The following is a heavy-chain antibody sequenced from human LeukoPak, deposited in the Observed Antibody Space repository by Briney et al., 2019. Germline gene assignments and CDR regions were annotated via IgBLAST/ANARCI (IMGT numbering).Heavy chain of an antibody. Sequence: ASAKVSCKPSGYSFTDYYMHWVRQAPAQGLEWMGWINPNSGGTSSAQKFQGRFTMTRDTSITTVYMEVSWLTSDDTAIYYCARADRLHGGPYLIGPWGQRTLVTVSS. CDR1: GYSFTDYY. CDR3: ARADRLHGGPYLIGP. D-gene: IGHD2-21*01. CDR2: INPNSGGT. V-gene: IGHV1-2*02. J-gene: IGHJ5*02.